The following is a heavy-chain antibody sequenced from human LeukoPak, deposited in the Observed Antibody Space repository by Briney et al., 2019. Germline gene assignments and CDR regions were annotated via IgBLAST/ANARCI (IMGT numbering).Heavy chain of an antibody. J-gene: IGHJ3*01. D-gene: IGHD2-2*01. V-gene: IGHV4-31*03. CDR2: KYYSGSA. Sequence: PSETLSLTCNVSGVSVSDGRYYWTWIHQHPGTGLEWIGYKYYSGSAKYNPSLKSRLTISIDTSKNQFSLQLSSVTAADTATYYCATPYCSSISCLDVFNVWGPGTRVIVSS. CDR3: ATPYCSSISCLDVFNV. CDR1: GVSVSDGRYY.